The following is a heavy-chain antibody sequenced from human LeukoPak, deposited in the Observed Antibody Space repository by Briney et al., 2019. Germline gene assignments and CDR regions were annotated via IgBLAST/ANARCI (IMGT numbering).Heavy chain of an antibody. V-gene: IGHV3-11*01. CDR2: ISSSGSTI. J-gene: IGHJ4*02. D-gene: IGHD3-22*01. CDR3: ARDKNYYDSSGSFDY. CDR1: GGSISSYY. Sequence: LSLTCTVSGGSISSYYWSWIRQAPGKGLEWVSYISSSGSTIYYADSVKGRFTISRDNAKNSLYLQMNSLRAEDTAVYYCARDKNYYDSSGSFDYWGQGTLVTVSS.